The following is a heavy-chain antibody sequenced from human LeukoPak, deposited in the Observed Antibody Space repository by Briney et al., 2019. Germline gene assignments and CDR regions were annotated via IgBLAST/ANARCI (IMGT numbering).Heavy chain of an antibody. CDR1: GGSFSGYY. Sequence: SETLSLTCAVYGGSFSGYYWSWIRQPPGKGLEWTGYIYNSGTTYYNPSLKSRVTISGDTSKNQFFLRLSSVTAADTAVYYCARDHTGYDKLDYWGQGTLVTVSS. J-gene: IGHJ4*02. V-gene: IGHV4-30-4*01. CDR2: IYNSGTT. D-gene: IGHD5-12*01. CDR3: ARDHTGYDKLDY.